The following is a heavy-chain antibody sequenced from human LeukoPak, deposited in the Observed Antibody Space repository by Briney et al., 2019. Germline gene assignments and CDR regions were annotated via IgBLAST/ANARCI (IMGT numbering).Heavy chain of an antibody. V-gene: IGHV3-21*01. Sequence: GGSLRPSCAASGFTFSSYSMNWVRQAPGKGLEWVSSISSSSSYIYYADSVKGRFTISRDNAKNSLYLQMNSLRAEDTAVYYCARGEGFTMVPYNWFDPWGQGTLVTVSS. CDR2: ISSSSSYI. CDR3: ARGEGFTMVPYNWFDP. J-gene: IGHJ5*02. CDR1: GFTFSSYS. D-gene: IGHD3-10*01.